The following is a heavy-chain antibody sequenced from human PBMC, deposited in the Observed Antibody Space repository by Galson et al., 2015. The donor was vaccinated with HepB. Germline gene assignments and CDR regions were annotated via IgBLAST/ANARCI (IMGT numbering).Heavy chain of an antibody. CDR1: GYTFTSYG. V-gene: IGHV1-18*04. D-gene: IGHD3-3*01. CDR2: ISTYNGKT. J-gene: IGHJ5*02. CDR3: AKREDSITIFGVVSWFDP. Sequence: SVKVSCKASGYTFTSYGISWVRQAPGQGLEWMGWISTYNGKTNFAQKFQGRVTMTTDTSTSTAYMEMRSLRSDDTAVYYCAKREDSITIFGVVSWFDPWGQGTLVTVSS.